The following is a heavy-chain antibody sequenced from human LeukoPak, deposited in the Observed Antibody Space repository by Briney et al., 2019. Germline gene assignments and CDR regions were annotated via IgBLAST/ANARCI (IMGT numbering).Heavy chain of an antibody. D-gene: IGHD3-10*01. CDR3: ARSYGSGNYFDY. CDR1: GGSISTYY. V-gene: IGHV4-59*01. Sequence: SETLSLTCTGSGGSISTYYWSWIRQPPGKGLEWIGYIYYSGSANYNPSLKSRVTISVETSKKQFSPKLSSVTAADTAVYYCARSYGSGNYFDYWGQGTLVIVSS. J-gene: IGHJ4*02. CDR2: IYYSGSA.